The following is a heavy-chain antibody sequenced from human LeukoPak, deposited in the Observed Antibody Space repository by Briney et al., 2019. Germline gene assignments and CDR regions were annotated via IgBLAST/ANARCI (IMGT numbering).Heavy chain of an antibody. V-gene: IGHV1-18*01. CDR3: ARYCSSTSCYPYYYYYGMDV. J-gene: IGHJ6*02. CDR1: GYTFTSYG. CDR2: ISAYNGNT. D-gene: IGHD2-2*01. Sequence: ASVKVSFKASGYTFTSYGISWVRQAPGQGLEWMGWISAYNGNTNYAQKLQGRVTMTTDTSTSTAYMELRSLRSDDTAVYYCARYCSSTSCYPYYYYYGMDVWGQGTTVTVSS.